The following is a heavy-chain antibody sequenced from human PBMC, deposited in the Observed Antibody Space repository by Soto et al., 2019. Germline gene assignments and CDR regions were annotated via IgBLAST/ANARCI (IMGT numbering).Heavy chain of an antibody. V-gene: IGHV3-13*05. J-gene: IGHJ6*01. CDR2: ISAAGDP. CDR1: GFTFRNYD. Sequence: AGSLTLSCEVSGFTFRNYDMHWVRQGTGKGLEWDSGISAAGDPDNADSVEGRFTISRENAQTSFSLQMNSLRVGETAVYYCDRSCSDFYGLDVLGQGNTVTRSS. D-gene: IGHD6-19*01. CDR3: DRSCSDFYGLDV.